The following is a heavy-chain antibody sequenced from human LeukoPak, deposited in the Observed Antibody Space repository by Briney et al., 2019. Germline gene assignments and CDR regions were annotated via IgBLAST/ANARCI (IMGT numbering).Heavy chain of an antibody. D-gene: IGHD3-22*01. CDR1: GFTSSNYN. Sequence: GGSLRLSCAASGFTSSNYNMNWVRQAPGKGLEWVSYISSSGSTIYYADSVKGRVTISRDNAKNSLYMQMNSLRAEDTAVYYCASIYDSSGYQPFDYWGQGALVTVSS. J-gene: IGHJ4*02. CDR3: ASIYDSSGYQPFDY. CDR2: ISSSGSTI. V-gene: IGHV3-48*04.